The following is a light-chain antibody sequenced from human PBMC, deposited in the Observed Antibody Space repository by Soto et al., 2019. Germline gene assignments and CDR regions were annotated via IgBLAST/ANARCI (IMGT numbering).Light chain of an antibody. J-gene: IGKJ4*01. CDR1: QSTNNN. CDR2: RTS. CDR3: QQYNNWPRAT. Sequence: EIVRTHSPDTLSVSPWYRATPPVGASQSTNNNLVWYQQKPGQAPRLIMYRTSTRATGVPARFSGSGSETDFNLTISSVQSEDFAVYYCQQYNNWPRATFGGGTKV. V-gene: IGKV3-15*01.